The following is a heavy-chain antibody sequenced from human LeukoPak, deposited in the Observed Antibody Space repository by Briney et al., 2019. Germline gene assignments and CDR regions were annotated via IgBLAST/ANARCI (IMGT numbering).Heavy chain of an antibody. CDR3: AITYYDFWSGYYTWDY. D-gene: IGHD3-3*01. J-gene: IGHJ4*02. Sequence: PGGSLRLPCAASGFTFSDYYMSWIRQAPGKGLEWVSYISSSGSTIYYADSVKGRFTISRDNAKNSLYLQMNSLRAEDTAVYYCAITYYDFWSGYYTWDYWGQGTLVTVSS. CDR1: GFTFSDYY. V-gene: IGHV3-11*04. CDR2: ISSSGSTI.